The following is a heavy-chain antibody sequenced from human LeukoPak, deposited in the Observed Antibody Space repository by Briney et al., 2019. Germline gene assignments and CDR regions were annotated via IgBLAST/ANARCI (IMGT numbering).Heavy chain of an antibody. D-gene: IGHD6-13*01. CDR1: SGSISSYY. Sequence: PSETLSLTCTVSSGSISSYYWSWIRQPAGKGLEWIGRIYTSGSTNYNPSLKSRVTMSVDTSKNQFSLKLSSVTAADTAVYYCARDAVAAAGTNYYYYYGMDVWGQGTTVTVSS. V-gene: IGHV4-4*07. J-gene: IGHJ6*02. CDR2: IYTSGST. CDR3: ARDAVAAAGTNYYYYYGMDV.